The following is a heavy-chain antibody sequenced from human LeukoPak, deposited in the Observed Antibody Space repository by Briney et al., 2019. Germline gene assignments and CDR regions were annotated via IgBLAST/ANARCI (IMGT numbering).Heavy chain of an antibody. CDR2: ISGSGSTI. D-gene: IGHD6-19*01. CDR1: GFTFSNCE. J-gene: IGHJ4*02. V-gene: IGHV3-48*03. CDR3: ARGPFSTGWYVD. Sequence: GGSLRLSCAASGFTFSNCEMNWVRQAPGKGLYWVSYISGSGSTIYYADSVKGRFTISRDNAKNSLFLQMDSLRVEDTAIYFCARGPFSTGWYVDWGQGTLVTVSS.